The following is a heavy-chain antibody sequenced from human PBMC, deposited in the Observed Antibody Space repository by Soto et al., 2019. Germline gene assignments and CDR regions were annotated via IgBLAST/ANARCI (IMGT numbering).Heavy chain of an antibody. CDR3: ATGFAYYYDSSGPPQGNTNC. CDR1: GYTLTELS. J-gene: IGHJ4*02. CDR2: FDPEDGET. V-gene: IGHV1-24*01. Sequence: ASVKVSCKVSGYTLTELSMHWVRQAPGKGLEWMGGFDPEDGETIYAQKFQGRVTMTEDTSTDTAHMELSSLRSEDTAGYYCATGFAYYYDSSGPPQGNTNCWGKGTMVAVSS. D-gene: IGHD3-22*01.